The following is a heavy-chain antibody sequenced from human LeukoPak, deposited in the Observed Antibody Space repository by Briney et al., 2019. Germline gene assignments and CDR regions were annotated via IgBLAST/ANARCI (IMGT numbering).Heavy chain of an antibody. Sequence: PGGSLRLSCAASGFTFSSYGMHWVRQAPGKGLEWVAFIRYDGSNKYYADSVKGRFTISRDNPKNTLYLQMNSLRAEDTAVYYCAKGPGYSYGHHFDYWGQGTLVTVSS. D-gene: IGHD5-18*01. V-gene: IGHV3-30*02. CDR2: IRYDGSNK. CDR3: AKGPGYSYGHHFDY. J-gene: IGHJ4*02. CDR1: GFTFSSYG.